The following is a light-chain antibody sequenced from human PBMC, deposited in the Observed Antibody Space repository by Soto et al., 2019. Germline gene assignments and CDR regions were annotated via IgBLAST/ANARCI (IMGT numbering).Light chain of an antibody. CDR3: QQYGSSPRIT. V-gene: IGKV3-20*01. CDR1: QSVSNN. Sequence: EIVITQAPATPSVSPGERAPLSCRASQSVSNNLAWYQQKSGQAPRLLIHGASKRATGIPARFSGSGSGTDFTLTISRLEPEDFAVYYCQQYGSSPRITFGQGTRLEIK. CDR2: GAS. J-gene: IGKJ5*01.